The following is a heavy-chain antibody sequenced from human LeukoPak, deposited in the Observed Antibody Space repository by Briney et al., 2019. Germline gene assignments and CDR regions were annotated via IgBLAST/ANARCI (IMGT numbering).Heavy chain of an antibody. CDR2: IKQDGSET. CDR3: ARAFNYDFWSGYPYYFDY. Sequence: GGSLRLSCAVSGVTFSDYWMTWVRQAPGKGLEWVANIKQDGSETYYLDSVEGRFTISRDNAQNSLFLQMHSLRAEDTAVYYCARAFNYDFWSGYPYYFDYWGREPWSPSPQ. V-gene: IGHV3-7*01. D-gene: IGHD3-3*01. J-gene: IGHJ4*02. CDR1: GVTFSDYW.